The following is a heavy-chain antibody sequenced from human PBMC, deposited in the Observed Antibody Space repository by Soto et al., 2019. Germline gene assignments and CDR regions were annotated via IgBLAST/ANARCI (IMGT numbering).Heavy chain of an antibody. D-gene: IGHD6-19*01. V-gene: IGHV3-73*01. CDR3: TSTGYSSGWYENWFDP. CDR2: IRSKANSYAT. Sequence: GGSLRLSCAASGFTFSGSAMHWVRQASGKGLEWVGRIRSKANSYATAYAASVKGRFTISRDDSKNTAYLQMNSLKTEDTAVYYCTSTGYSSGWYENWFDPWGQGTLVTVSS. CDR1: GFTFSGSA. J-gene: IGHJ5*02.